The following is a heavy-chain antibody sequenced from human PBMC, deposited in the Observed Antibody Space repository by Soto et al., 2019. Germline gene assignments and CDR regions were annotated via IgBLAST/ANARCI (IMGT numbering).Heavy chain of an antibody. Sequence: QVQLVQSGAEVKKPGASVKVSCKASGYTFTSYAMHWVRQAPGQRLEWMGWINAGNGNTKYSQKFQGRVTITRDTSASTAYMELSSLRSEDTAVYYCARVRPVAPRGFDYWGQGTLVTVSS. J-gene: IGHJ4*02. CDR2: INAGNGNT. CDR3: ARVRPVAPRGFDY. D-gene: IGHD6-19*01. V-gene: IGHV1-3*01. CDR1: GYTFTSYA.